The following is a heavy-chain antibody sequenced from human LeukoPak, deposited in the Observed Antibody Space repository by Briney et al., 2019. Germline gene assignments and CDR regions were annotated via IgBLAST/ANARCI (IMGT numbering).Heavy chain of an antibody. Sequence: QAGGSLRLSCAASGFTFSSYWMHWVRQAPGKGLVWVSRISTDGSSTTYADSVKGRFTISRDNAKNTLYLQMNSLRAEDTAVYYCARAGGHSSPAGSWGQGTLVTVSS. D-gene: IGHD6-13*01. J-gene: IGHJ5*02. V-gene: IGHV3-74*01. CDR3: ARAGGHSSPAGS. CDR1: GFTFSSYW. CDR2: ISTDGSST.